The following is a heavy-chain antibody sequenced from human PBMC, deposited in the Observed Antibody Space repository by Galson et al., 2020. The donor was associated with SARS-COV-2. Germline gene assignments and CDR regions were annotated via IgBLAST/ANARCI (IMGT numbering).Heavy chain of an antibody. CDR2: INHSGST. D-gene: IGHD1-1*01. J-gene: IGHJ6*02. V-gene: IGHV4-34*01. Sequence: SETLSLTCAVYGGSLGGNYWSWIRQPPGKGLEWLGEINHSGSTNYNPSLKSRVTISVDTSKNQFSLKVSSVIAADTAVYYCARKGWKVFYYYYGMDVWGQGTTVTVSS. CDR3: ARKGWKVFYYYYGMDV. CDR1: GGSLGGNY.